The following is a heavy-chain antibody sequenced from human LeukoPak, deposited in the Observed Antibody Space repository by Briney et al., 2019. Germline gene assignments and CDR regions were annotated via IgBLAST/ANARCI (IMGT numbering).Heavy chain of an antibody. D-gene: IGHD2-2*01. CDR3: AREAADCSSTSCYFDY. J-gene: IGHJ4*02. CDR1: GYTFTGYY. Sequence: GASVKVSCKASGYTFTGYYMHWVRQAPGQGLEWMGWINPNSGGTNYAQKFQGRVTMTRDTSISTAYMELSRLRSDDTAVYYCAREAADCSSTSCYFDYWGQGTLVTVSS. CDR2: INPNSGGT. V-gene: IGHV1-2*02.